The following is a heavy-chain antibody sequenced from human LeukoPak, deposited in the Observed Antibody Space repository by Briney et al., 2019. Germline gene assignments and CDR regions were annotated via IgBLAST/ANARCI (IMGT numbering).Heavy chain of an antibody. CDR3: ARILEVGATTFPPGY. J-gene: IGHJ4*02. D-gene: IGHD1-26*01. V-gene: IGHV3-48*01. Sequence: GGSLRLSCAASGFTFSSYSMNWVRQAPGKGLEWVSYISSSSSTIYYADSVKGRFTISRDNAKNSLYLQMNSLRAEDAAVYYCARILEVGATTFPPGYWGQGTLVTVSS. CDR2: ISSSSSTI. CDR1: GFTFSSYS.